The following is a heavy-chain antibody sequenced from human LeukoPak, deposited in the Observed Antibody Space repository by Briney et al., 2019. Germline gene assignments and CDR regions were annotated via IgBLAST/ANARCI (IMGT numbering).Heavy chain of an antibody. CDR2: INGHGSEI. V-gene: IGHV3-7*03. D-gene: IGHD3-10*01. CDR3: AKYRGAFDI. CDR1: GFTFSMSW. Sequence: PGGSLRLSCAASGFTFSMSWMTWVRQAPGKGLEWVASINGHGSEIHYVDSVKGRFTISRDNANDSLYLQMNSLRTDDTALYYCAKYRGAFDIWGQGTMVTVSS. J-gene: IGHJ3*02.